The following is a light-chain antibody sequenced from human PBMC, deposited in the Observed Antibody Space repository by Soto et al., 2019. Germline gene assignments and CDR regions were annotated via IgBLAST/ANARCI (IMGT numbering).Light chain of an antibody. V-gene: IGLV4-69*01. Sequence: QSVLTRSPSASASLGASVKLTCTLSSGHSSYAIAWHQQQPEKGPRYLMKLNSDGSHSKGDGIPDRFSGSSSGAERYLTISSLQSEDEADYYCQTWGTGPWVFGGGTQLTVL. CDR3: QTWGTGPWV. J-gene: IGLJ7*01. CDR2: LNSDGSH. CDR1: SGHSSYA.